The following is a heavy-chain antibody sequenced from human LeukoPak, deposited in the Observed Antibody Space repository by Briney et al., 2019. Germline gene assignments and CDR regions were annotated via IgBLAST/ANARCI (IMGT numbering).Heavy chain of an antibody. CDR1: GFTFSSYA. V-gene: IGHV3-23*01. CDR2: ISGSGGST. J-gene: IGHJ4*02. CDR3: AKIQVLSGWFPARAGGKEIDY. D-gene: IGHD6-19*01. Sequence: GGSLRLSCAASGFTFSSYAMSWVRQAPGKGLEWVSAISGSGGSTYYADSVKGRFTISRDNSKNTLYLQMNSLRAEDTTVYYCAKIQVLSGWFPARAGGKEIDYWGQGTLVTVSS.